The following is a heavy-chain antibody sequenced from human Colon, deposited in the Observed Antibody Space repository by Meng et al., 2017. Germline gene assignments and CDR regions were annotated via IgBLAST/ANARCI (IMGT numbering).Heavy chain of an antibody. CDR1: AWPFSGYY. CDR2: INHSGDT. Sequence: QVPLQQWGPGLLKPSETLTLTFAINAWPFSGYYWSWIRQAPGKGLEWIGEINHSGDTHYNPSLKSRVSMSFDTSKKQFSLHLSSVTAADTAVHYCSSLLTLDYWGPGTLVTVSS. V-gene: IGHV4-34*02. D-gene: IGHD2-15*01. J-gene: IGHJ4*02. CDR3: SSLLTLDY.